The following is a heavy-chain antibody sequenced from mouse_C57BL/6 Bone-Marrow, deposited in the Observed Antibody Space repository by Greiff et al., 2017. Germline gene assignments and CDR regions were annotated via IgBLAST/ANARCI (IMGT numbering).Heavy chain of an antibody. V-gene: IGHV3-6*01. D-gene: IGHD2-3*01. J-gene: IGHJ3*01. Sequence: EVKLEESGPGLVKPSQSLSLTCSVTGYSITSGYYWNWIRQFPGNKLEWMGYISYDGSNNYNPSLKNRISITRDTSKNQFFLKLNSVTTEDTATYYCARETGNGYYVAWFAYWGQGTLVTVSA. CDR3: ARETGNGYYVAWFAY. CDR2: ISYDGSN. CDR1: GYSITSGYY.